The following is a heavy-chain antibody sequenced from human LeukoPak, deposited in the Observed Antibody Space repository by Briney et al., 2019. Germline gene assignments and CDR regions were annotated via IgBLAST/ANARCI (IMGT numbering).Heavy chain of an antibody. V-gene: IGHV3-7*01. J-gene: IGHJ4*02. CDR3: ARVPLNSGWYFDY. Sequence: PGGSLRLSCAASGFTFSSHWMTWVRQAPGKGLEWVANIKQDGSAKYYVDSVKGRFTISRDNAKNSLYLQLNSLRAEDTAVYYCARVPLNSGWYFDYWGQGTLVTVSS. D-gene: IGHD6-19*01. CDR1: GFTFSSHW. CDR2: IKQDGSAK.